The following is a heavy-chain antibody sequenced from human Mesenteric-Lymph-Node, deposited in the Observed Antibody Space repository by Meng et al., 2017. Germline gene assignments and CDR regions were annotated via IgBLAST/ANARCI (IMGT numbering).Heavy chain of an antibody. CDR1: GGSFSGYY. V-gene: IGHV4-34*01. CDR3: ARTIGGADIVVVPAAYYFDY. D-gene: IGHD2-2*01. J-gene: IGHJ4*02. Sequence: QVQLQQWGAGLLNPSETLSLTCAVYGGSFSGYYWSWIRQPPGKGLEWIGEINHSGSNNYNPSLKSRVTISVDTSKNQFSLKLSSVTAADTAVYYCARTIGGADIVVVPAAYYFDYWGQGTLVTVSS. CDR2: INHSGSN.